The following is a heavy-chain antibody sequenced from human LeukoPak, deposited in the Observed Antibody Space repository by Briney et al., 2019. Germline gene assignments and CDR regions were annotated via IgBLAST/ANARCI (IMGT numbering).Heavy chain of an antibody. CDR1: GFTCSNYW. D-gene: IGHD1-14*01. J-gene: IGHJ4*02. Sequence: GGSLRLSCVASGFTCSNYWMHWVRQAPEKGLMWVSKINSDGSGPDYADSVKGRFTISRDNAKNTLYLQMNSLRAEDTAVYYCARDVYGLGDYWGQGTLVTVSS. V-gene: IGHV3-74*01. CDR2: INSDGSGP. CDR3: ARDVYGLGDY.